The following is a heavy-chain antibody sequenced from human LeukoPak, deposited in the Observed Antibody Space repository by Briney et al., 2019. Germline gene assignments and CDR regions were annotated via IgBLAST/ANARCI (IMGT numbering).Heavy chain of an antibody. J-gene: IGHJ6*03. CDR2: ISSSSSTK. V-gene: IGHV3-48*01. CDR1: GLTFSSYA. Sequence: GPLRPSCAASGLTFSSYAMNWARQAPGKGLEWGSYISSSSSTKYYADSVKGRFTISRNNAKNSLNLKMNSLKAEATVVYYCARDYDFWSGSKDRRYYYYMDVWGKGTTVTVSS. CDR3: ARDYDFWSGSKDRRYYYYMDV. D-gene: IGHD3-3*01.